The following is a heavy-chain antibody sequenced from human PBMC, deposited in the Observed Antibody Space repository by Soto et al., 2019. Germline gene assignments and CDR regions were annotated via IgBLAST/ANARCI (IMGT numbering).Heavy chain of an antibody. Sequence: EVQLVESGGGLVKPGGSLRLSCAASGFTFSSYSMNWVRQAPGKGLEWVSSISSSSRYIYYADSLKGRFTISRDNAKNSLYLQMKSLRAEDTAVYYCARSYCSSTSCYGESFDYWGQGTLVTVSS. CDR1: GFTFSSYS. CDR3: ARSYCSSTSCYGESFDY. V-gene: IGHV3-21*01. CDR2: ISSSSRYI. D-gene: IGHD2-2*01. J-gene: IGHJ4*02.